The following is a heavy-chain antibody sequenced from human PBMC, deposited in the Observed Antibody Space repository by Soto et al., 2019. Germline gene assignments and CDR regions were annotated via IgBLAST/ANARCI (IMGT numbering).Heavy chain of an antibody. V-gene: IGHV3-30*18. CDR1: GFTFSSYG. CDR3: AKRSTAMTYFDY. Sequence: QVQLVESGGGVVQPGRSLRLSCAASGFTFSSYGMHWVRQAPGKGLEWVAVISYGGSNKYYTDSVKGRFTISRDNSKNTLYLQMNSLRAEDTAVYYCAKRSTAMTYFDYWDQGTLVTVSS. D-gene: IGHD5-18*01. CDR2: ISYGGSNK. J-gene: IGHJ4*02.